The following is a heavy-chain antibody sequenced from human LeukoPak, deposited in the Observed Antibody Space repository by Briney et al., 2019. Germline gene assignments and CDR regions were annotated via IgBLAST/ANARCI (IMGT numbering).Heavy chain of an antibody. Sequence: GESLKISCKGSGYSFTSYWIGWVRQMPGKGLEWMGFIYPDDSETSYSPSFQGQVTISADKSSSTAYVQWTSLKASDSAMYYCARRGSRSSGVYYGLDVWGQGTTVTVSS. CDR1: GYSFTSYW. V-gene: IGHV5-51*01. J-gene: IGHJ6*02. CDR2: IYPDDSET. CDR3: ARRGSRSSGVYYGLDV. D-gene: IGHD6-6*01.